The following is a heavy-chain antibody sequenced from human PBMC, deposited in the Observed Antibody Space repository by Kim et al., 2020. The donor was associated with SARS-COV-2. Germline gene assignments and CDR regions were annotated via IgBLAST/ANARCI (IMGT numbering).Heavy chain of an antibody. CDR2: IYYSGST. J-gene: IGHJ4*02. D-gene: IGHD3-22*01. Sequence: SETLSLTCTVSGGSISSSSYFWGWIRQPPGKGLEWIGNIYYSGSTYYNPSLKSRVTISVDTSRNQFSLKLSSVTAADTAVYYCARSYYYDNNGPFDYWGQGTLVTVSS. V-gene: IGHV4-39*01. CDR1: GGSISSSSYF. CDR3: ARSYYYDNNGPFDY.